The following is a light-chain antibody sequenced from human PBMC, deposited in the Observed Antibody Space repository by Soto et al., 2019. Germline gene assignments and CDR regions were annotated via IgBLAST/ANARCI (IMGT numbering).Light chain of an antibody. J-gene: IGLJ2*01. Sequence: QSALTQPASVSGSPGQSITISCTGTSSDIGRYNLVSWYQQPPGKAPKLIIYEDIERPSGVSDRFSGSKSGNTASLTISGLQNEDEADYYCCSYAGVASVVFGGGTKVTVL. CDR2: EDI. CDR1: SSDIGRYNL. V-gene: IGLV2-23*01. CDR3: CSYAGVASVV.